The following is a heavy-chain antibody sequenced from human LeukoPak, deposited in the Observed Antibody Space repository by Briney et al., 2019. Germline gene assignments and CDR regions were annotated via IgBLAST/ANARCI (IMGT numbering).Heavy chain of an antibody. J-gene: IGHJ5*02. V-gene: IGHV1-8*01. CDR2: MNPNSANT. D-gene: IGHD2-2*01. CDR3: ARDRGYQLLFRYWFDP. CDR1: GYTFTSYD. Sequence: HEASVKVSCKASGYTFTSYDINWVRQATGQGLEWMGWMNPNSANTGYAQKFQGRVTMTRDTSTSTVYMELSSLRSEDTAVYYCARDRGYQLLFRYWFDPWGQGTLVTVSS.